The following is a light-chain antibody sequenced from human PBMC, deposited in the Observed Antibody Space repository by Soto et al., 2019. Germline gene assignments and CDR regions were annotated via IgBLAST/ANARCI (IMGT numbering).Light chain of an antibody. CDR2: RNN. V-gene: IGLV1-47*01. CDR1: SSNIGSNY. J-gene: IGLJ3*02. Sequence: QSVLTQPPSASGTPGQRVTISCSGSSSNIGSNYVFWYQQLPGTAPKLLISRNNQRPSGVPDRFSGSKSCTSASLAIRGLRSEDEADYYCAAWDDGLSGRLFGGGTKLTVL. CDR3: AAWDDGLSGRL.